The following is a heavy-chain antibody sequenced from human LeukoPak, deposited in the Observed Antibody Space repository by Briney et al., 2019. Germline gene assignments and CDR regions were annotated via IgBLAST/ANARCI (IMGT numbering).Heavy chain of an antibody. V-gene: IGHV4-59*11. CDR3: GGHLGSGSDH. CDR2: THYTGET. J-gene: IGHJ4*02. Sequence: SETLSLTCNVSGDSISGPYWNWIRQSPGRGLEWIGYTHYTGETNYNPSLKSRLTMSVDTSNNQVYLRLSSVTAADTAVYYCGGHLGSGSDHWGQGTLVTVSS. D-gene: IGHD3-10*01. CDR1: GDSISGPY.